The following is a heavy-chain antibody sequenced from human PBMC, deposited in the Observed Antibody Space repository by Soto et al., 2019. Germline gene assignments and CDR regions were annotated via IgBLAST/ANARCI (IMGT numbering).Heavy chain of an antibody. D-gene: IGHD3-16*01. V-gene: IGHV3-30*18. CDR1: GFSFINNG. CDR3: AKDRVESGLGEIDY. Sequence: PGGSLRLSCAASGFSFINNGMHWVRQAPGKGLEWVAIISYDGSKKYYADSVKGRFTISRDNSKNTLYLQMNSLRVEDTAIYYCAKDRVESGLGEIDYWGQGTLVTVSS. CDR2: ISYDGSKK. J-gene: IGHJ4*02.